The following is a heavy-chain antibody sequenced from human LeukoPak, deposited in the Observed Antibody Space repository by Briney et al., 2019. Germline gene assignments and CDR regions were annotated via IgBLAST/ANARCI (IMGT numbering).Heavy chain of an antibody. V-gene: IGHV4-61*01. CDR3: ARAQAGAVLYFDY. CDR2: IYYSGST. D-gene: IGHD3-3*01. J-gene: IGHJ4*02. CDR1: GGSISSGSYY. Sequence: SQTLSLTCTVSGGSISSGSYYWSWIRQPPGEGLEWIGYIYYSGSTNYNPSLRSRVTISVDTSKNQFSLKLSSVTAADTAVYYCARAQAGAVLYFDYWGQGTLVTVSS.